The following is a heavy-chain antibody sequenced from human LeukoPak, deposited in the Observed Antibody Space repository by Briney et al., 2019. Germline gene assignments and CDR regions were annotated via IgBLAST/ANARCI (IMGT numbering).Heavy chain of an antibody. D-gene: IGHD5-12*01. CDR1: GGSISSGSYY. CDR2: FFTSGTSGTA. J-gene: IGHJ6*03. V-gene: IGHV4-61*02. CDR3: ARDLGGYSDGSYYYYMDV. Sequence: SQTLSLTCTVSGGSISSGSYYWSWIRQPAGKGLEFIGRFFTSGTSGTANYNPSLRNRVTMSLDTSKNQFSLKLTSVTAADTAVYYCARDLGGYSDGSYYYYMDVWGKGTTVTVSS.